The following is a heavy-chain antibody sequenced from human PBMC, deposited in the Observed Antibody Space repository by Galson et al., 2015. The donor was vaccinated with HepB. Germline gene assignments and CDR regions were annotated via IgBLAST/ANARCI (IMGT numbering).Heavy chain of an antibody. CDR1: GFTFSSYG. CDR3: AKVKGVGKGSGWHRAVPFDY. J-gene: IGHJ4*02. D-gene: IGHD6-19*01. V-gene: IGHV3-30*18. Sequence: SLRLSCAASGFTFSSYGMHWVRQAPGKGLEWVAVISYDGSNKYYADSVKGRFTISRDNSKNTLYLQMNSLRAEDTAVYYCAKVKGVGKGSGWHRAVPFDYWGQGTLVTVSS. CDR2: ISYDGSNK.